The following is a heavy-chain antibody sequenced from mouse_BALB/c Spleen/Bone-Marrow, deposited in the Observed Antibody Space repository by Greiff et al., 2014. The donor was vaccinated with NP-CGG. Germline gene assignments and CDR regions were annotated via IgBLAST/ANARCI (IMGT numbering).Heavy chain of an antibody. CDR3: ARNHRGYYFDY. Sequence: QVQLKQSGPGLVQPSQSLSITCTVSGFSLTTYGVHWVRQSPGKGLEGLGVIWSGGSTDYNAAFISRLSISKDNSKSQVFFKMNSLQANDTAIYYCARNHRGYYFDYWGQGTTLTVSS. V-gene: IGHV2-2*02. CDR2: IWSGGST. CDR1: GFSLTTYG. D-gene: IGHD3-1*01. J-gene: IGHJ2*01.